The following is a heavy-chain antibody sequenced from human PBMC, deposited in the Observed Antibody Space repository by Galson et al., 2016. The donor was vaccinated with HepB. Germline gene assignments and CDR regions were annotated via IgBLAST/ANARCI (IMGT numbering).Heavy chain of an antibody. CDR2: INPDNGAT. Sequence: SVKVSCKASGYSFPTYGISWVRQAPGQGLEWIAWINPDNGATNIAQALLGRLTLTTDTSTSTVYMSMASLRSDDTATYFCATEATPQGVLDYWGQGTLVTVSS. D-gene: IGHD4/OR15-4a*01. CDR1: GYSFPTYG. V-gene: IGHV1-18*01. J-gene: IGHJ4*02. CDR3: ATEATPQGVLDY.